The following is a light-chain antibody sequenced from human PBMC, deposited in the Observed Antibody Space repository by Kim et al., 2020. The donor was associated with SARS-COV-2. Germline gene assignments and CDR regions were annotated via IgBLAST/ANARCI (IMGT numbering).Light chain of an antibody. V-gene: IGKV1-17*01. CDR3: LQHNTYPIT. CDR2: GAS. J-gene: IGKJ5*01. CDR1: QDIRND. Sequence: ASVGERATLTGRASQDIRNDLGWYQQNPGRAPKRLIYGASSLQSGVPSRFSGSGSGTEFTLTISSLQPEDFATYFCLQHNTYPITFGQGTRLEIK.